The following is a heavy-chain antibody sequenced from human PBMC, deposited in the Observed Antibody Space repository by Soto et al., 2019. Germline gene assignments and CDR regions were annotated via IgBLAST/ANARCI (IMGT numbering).Heavy chain of an antibody. CDR1: GGSISSGDYY. CDR2: ISYSGST. CDR3: ARVGSSYAYYFDY. V-gene: IGHV4-30-4*01. J-gene: IGHJ4*02. D-gene: IGHD4-4*01. Sequence: PSETLSLTCTVSGGSISSGDYYWSWIRQPPGKGLEWIGYISYSGSTYYNPSLKSRVTISVDTAKNQFSLKLSSVTAADTAVYYCARVGSSYAYYFDYWGQGALVTVSS.